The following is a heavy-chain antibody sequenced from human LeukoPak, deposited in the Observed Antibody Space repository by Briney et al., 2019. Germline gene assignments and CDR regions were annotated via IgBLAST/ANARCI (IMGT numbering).Heavy chain of an antibody. D-gene: IGHD3-9*01. J-gene: IGHJ4*02. V-gene: IGHV3-74*01. CDR2: INSDGRST. CDR1: GFTFSSYS. Sequence: GGSLRLSCAASGFTFSSYSMNWVRQAPGKGLVWVSRINSDGRSTNYADSVKGRFTISRDNAKNTLYLQMNSLRAEDTAVYYCARGADSGYSSDNWGQGTLVSVSS. CDR3: ARGADSGYSSDN.